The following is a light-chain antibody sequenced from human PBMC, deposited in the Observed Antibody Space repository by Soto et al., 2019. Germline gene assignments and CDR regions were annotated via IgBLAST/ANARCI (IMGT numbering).Light chain of an antibody. CDR3: QQYHIFLT. Sequence: DIQMTQSPSTLPASVGDRVTITCRASQNIGAALAWYQQKPGKAPSLLIYRTSSLESGVPSRFSGSGSGTDFTLAISGLQPDDFATYYCQQYHIFLTFGQGTKVDI. J-gene: IGKJ2*01. V-gene: IGKV1-5*03. CDR1: QNIGAA. CDR2: RTS.